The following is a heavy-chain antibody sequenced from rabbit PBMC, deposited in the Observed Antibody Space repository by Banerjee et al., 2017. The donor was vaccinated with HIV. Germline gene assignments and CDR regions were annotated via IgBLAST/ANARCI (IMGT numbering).Heavy chain of an antibody. CDR3: ARVYASGSGDYNL. CDR1: GFSFSSGYW. Sequence: QEQLVESGGGLVQPGASLTLTCTASGFSFSSGYWICWVRQAPGKGLEWIGCIYTGSSGSTYYASWAKGRFTISRNTNQNTVTLQMNILTAADTATYFCARVYASGSGDYNLWGPGTLVTVS. D-gene: IGHD1-1*01. V-gene: IGHV1S45*01. CDR2: IYTGSSGST. J-gene: IGHJ4*01.